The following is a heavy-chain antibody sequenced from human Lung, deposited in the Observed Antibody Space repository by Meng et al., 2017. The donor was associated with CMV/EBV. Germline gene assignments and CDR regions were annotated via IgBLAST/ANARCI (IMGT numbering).Heavy chain of an antibody. Sequence: ASVKVSXKASEYTFTAYYIHWVRQAPGQGLEWMGWIDPNGGGTNYAQKFQDRVTMTSDTSIKTAYMELSRLRSDDAALYYCARERYLVPAASPDYYYYGMDVWGQGTXVTVSS. CDR3: ARERYLVPAASPDYYYYGMDV. J-gene: IGHJ6*02. CDR1: EYTFTAYY. V-gene: IGHV1-2*02. D-gene: IGHD2-2*01. CDR2: IDPNGGGT.